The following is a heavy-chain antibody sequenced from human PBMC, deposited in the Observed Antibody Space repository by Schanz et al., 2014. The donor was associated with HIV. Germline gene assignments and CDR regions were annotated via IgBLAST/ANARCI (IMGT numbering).Heavy chain of an antibody. CDR2: VGYGGDNT. CDR3: VKRGSEASSNTWFADS. J-gene: IGHJ4*02. V-gene: IGHV3-23*01. CDR1: GFTFSSYA. D-gene: IGHD3-10*01. Sequence: EVQLLESGGGLVQPGGSLRLSCAASGFTFSSYAMSWVRLAPGKGLEWVSTVGYGGDNTYYADSVEGRFTISRDNSEDTLYLQMNSLGVDDSAIYYCVKRGSEASSNTWFADSWGQGTLVTVSS.